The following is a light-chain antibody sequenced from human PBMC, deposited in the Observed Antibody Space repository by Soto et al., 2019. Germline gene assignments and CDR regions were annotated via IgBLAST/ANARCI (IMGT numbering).Light chain of an antibody. CDR1: QSVSGRY. J-gene: IGKJ1*01. Sequence: EIVMTHSPATLSVSPWERATLSCRASQSVSGRYLAWYQHKPGQAPRLLIYGASSRATGIPDTFSGSGSGTDFTLTISSLQSEDFAVYYCQQYNNWPPWTFGQGTKVDIK. CDR3: QQYNNWPPWT. V-gene: IGKV3D-15*01. CDR2: GAS.